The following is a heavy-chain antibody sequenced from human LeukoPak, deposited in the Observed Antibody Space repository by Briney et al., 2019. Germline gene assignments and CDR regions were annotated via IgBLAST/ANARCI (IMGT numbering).Heavy chain of an antibody. V-gene: IGHV4-4*07. CDR3: AREELWPYYFEY. CDR1: GGSISSYY. CDR2: IYSSGST. J-gene: IGHJ4*02. Sequence: SETQSLTCTVSGGSISSYYWTWIRQPAGKGLEWIGRIYSSGSTNFNPSLKSRVTMSVDMSKNQFSLRLSSVTAADTAVYYCAREELWPYYFEYWGQGTLVIVSS. D-gene: IGHD3-16*01.